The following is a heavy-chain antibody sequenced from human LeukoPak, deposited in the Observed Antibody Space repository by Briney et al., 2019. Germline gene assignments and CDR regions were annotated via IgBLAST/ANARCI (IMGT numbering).Heavy chain of an antibody. CDR3: ARSRGSPNTGEDAFDI. Sequence: GGSLRLSCAASGFTFRNYAVHWVRQAPGKGLQWLAVISYDGTNKYYADSVKGRFTISRDNSENTLSLHMNSLRAEDTALNYCARSRGSPNTGEDAFDIWGQGTMVTVSS. D-gene: IGHD2-8*02. CDR1: GFTFRNYA. CDR2: ISYDGTNK. J-gene: IGHJ3*02. V-gene: IGHV3-30-3*01.